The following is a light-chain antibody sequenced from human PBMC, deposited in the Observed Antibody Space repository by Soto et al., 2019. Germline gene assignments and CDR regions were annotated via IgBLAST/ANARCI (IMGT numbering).Light chain of an antibody. CDR3: QQYDDWPPFT. CDR1: QSVADK. CDR2: AAS. J-gene: IGKJ2*01. Sequence: EVVMTQIPATLSVSPGERVSLSCRASQSVADKLAWYQQKPGQAPRLLIYAASSRAAGIPTRFSGSGSGTDFTLTISSLQPEDFAVYYCQQYDDWPPFTFGQGTRLDI. V-gene: IGKV3-15*01.